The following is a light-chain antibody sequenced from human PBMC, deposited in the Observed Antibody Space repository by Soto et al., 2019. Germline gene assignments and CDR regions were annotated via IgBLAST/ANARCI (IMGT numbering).Light chain of an antibody. CDR2: KAS. V-gene: IGKV1-5*03. CDR1: QSLNTR. Sequence: DVQMTQSPSTLSASVGDRVTITCRASQSLNTRLAWYQQKPGKAPKLLIYKASSLESGVPSRFSGSGSGTEFTLTISSLQPDDFATYYCQQYNSYPLTFGGGTKVDIK. CDR3: QQYNSYPLT. J-gene: IGKJ4*01.